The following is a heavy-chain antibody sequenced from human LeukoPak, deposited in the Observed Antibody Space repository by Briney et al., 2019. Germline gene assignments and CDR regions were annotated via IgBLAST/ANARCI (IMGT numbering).Heavy chain of an antibody. D-gene: IGHD4-17*01. Sequence: PGGSLRLSCAASGFTFSTYAMTWVRQAPGKGLEWVSVIRGGGGSTYYADSVKGRITISRDNSKNTLYLQMNSLKAEDTARYYCAKDLYGDYGGIDYWGQGTLVTVSS. V-gene: IGHV3-23*01. CDR3: AKDLYGDYGGIDY. CDR2: IRGGGGST. J-gene: IGHJ4*02. CDR1: GFTFSTYA.